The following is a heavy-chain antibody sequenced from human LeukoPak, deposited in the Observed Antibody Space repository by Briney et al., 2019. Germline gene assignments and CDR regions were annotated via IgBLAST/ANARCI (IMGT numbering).Heavy chain of an antibody. CDR1: GFTFSSYG. D-gene: IGHD3-22*01. Sequence: PGGSLRLSCAASGFTFSSYGMHWVRQAPGKGLEWVAVISYDGSNKYYADSVKGRFTISRDNSKNTLYLQMNSLRAEDTAVYYCARDYYDSSGYSTDAFDIWGQGTMVTVSS. CDR2: ISYDGSNK. V-gene: IGHV3-30*03. J-gene: IGHJ3*02. CDR3: ARDYYDSSGYSTDAFDI.